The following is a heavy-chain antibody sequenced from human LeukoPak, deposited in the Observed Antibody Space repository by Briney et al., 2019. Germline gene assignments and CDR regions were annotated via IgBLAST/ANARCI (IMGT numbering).Heavy chain of an antibody. D-gene: IGHD2/OR15-2a*01. J-gene: IGHJ3*02. CDR1: GGSFSGYY. CDR2: INHSGST. CDR3: ARHLNNGFDI. V-gene: IGHV4-34*01. Sequence: PSETLSLTCAVYGGSFSGYYWSWIRQPPGKGLEWIGEINHSGSTNYNPSLKSRVTLSVDPSKNQFSLKLSSVPAADTAIYYCARHLNNGFDIWGRGTMVTVSS.